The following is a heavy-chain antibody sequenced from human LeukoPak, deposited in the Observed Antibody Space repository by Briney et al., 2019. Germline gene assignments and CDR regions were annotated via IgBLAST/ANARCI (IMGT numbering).Heavy chain of an antibody. CDR1: GITFSTVW. D-gene: IGHD3-16*01. J-gene: IGHJ4*02. Sequence: GGSLRLSCAASGITFSTVWMSWVRQAPRKGLEWVGRIKSKGNGETTDYAAPVRGRFTISRDDSKSTLYLQMNSLKTEDTAVYYCTTDGLYNYAWGSYDPFDYWGQGTLVTVSS. CDR3: TTDGLYNYAWGSYDPFDY. CDR2: IKSKGNGETT. V-gene: IGHV3-15*01.